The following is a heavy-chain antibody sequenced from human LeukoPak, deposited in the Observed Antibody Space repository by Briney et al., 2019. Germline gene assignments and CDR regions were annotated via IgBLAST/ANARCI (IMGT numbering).Heavy chain of an antibody. D-gene: IGHD3-22*01. J-gene: IGHJ3*02. CDR3: THYYDSSGYYGAFDI. V-gene: IGHV3-73*01. CDR2: IRNKAKSYAT. Sequence: GGSLRLSCAASGFTFSDSAMHWVRQASGKGLEWVGRIRNKAKSYATAYAESVKGRFTISRDDSKNTAYLQMNSLKTEDTAVYYCTHYYDSSGYYGAFDIWGQGTMVTASS. CDR1: GFTFSDSA.